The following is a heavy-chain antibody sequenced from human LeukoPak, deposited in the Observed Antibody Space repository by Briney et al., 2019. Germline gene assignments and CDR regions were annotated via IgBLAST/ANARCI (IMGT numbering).Heavy chain of an antibody. V-gene: IGHV1-8*01. Sequence: ASVKVSCKASGYTFTSYDINWVRQATGQGLEWMGWMNPNSGNTGYAQKFQGRVTMTRNTSISTAYMELSSLRSEDTAVYYCARVRLGAVAGEFDYWGQGTLVTASS. CDR3: ARVRLGAVAGEFDY. CDR2: MNPNSGNT. J-gene: IGHJ4*02. CDR1: GYTFTSYD. D-gene: IGHD6-19*01.